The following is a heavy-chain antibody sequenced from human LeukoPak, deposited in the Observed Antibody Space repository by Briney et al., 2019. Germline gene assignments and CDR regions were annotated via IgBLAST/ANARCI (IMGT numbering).Heavy chain of an antibody. Sequence: GGSLGLSCAASGFTFSSYGMHWVRQAPGKGLEWVAVISYDGSNKYYADSVKGRFTISRDNSKNTLYLQMNSLRAEDTAVYYCAKALGAVAELGYWGQGTLVTVSS. V-gene: IGHV3-30*18. CDR1: GFTFSSYG. CDR2: ISYDGSNK. CDR3: AKALGAVAELGY. J-gene: IGHJ4*02. D-gene: IGHD6-19*01.